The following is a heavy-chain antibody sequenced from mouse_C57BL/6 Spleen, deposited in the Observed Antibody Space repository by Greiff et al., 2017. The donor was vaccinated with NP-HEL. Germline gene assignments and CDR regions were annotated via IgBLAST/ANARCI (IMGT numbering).Heavy chain of an antibody. CDR2: IDPSDSYT. CDR1: GYTFTSYW. V-gene: IGHV1-69*01. D-gene: IGHD1-1*01. CDR3: AGGDYGSREGFAY. Sequence: QVQLQQPGAELVMPGASVKLSCKASGYTFTSYWMHWVKQRPGQGLEWIGEIDPSDSYTNYNQKFKGKSTLTVDKSSSTAYMQLSSLTSEDSAVYYCAGGDYGSREGFAYWGQGTLVTVSA. J-gene: IGHJ3*01.